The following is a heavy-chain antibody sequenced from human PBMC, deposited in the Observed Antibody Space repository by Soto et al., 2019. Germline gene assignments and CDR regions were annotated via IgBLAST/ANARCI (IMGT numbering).Heavy chain of an antibody. CDR2: ISYDGRHQ. CDR3: ARELDIPPDYYFEY. J-gene: IGHJ4*02. D-gene: IGHD5-12*01. V-gene: IGHV3-30*03. CDR1: GFTFGSYG. Sequence: GGSLRLSCAASGFTFGSYGMHWVRQAPGKGLEWVAMISYDGRHQYYADSVKGRFTISRDNFKDTLYLQMNGLTPEDTAIYFCARELDIPPDYYFEYWGQGNLVTVSS.